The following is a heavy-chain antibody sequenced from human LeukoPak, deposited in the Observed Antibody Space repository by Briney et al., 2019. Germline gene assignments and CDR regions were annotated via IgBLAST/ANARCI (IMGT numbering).Heavy chain of an antibody. V-gene: IGHV4-30-4*08. CDR1: GGSISSGDYY. Sequence: SEPLSLTCTVSGGSISSGDYYWSWIRQPPGKGLEWIGYIYYSVSTYYNPSLKSRVTISVDTSKNQFSLKLSSVTAADTAVYYCARDFGITGSDAFDIWGQGTMVTVSS. CDR3: ARDFGITGSDAFDI. D-gene: IGHD1-20*01. CDR2: IYYSVST. J-gene: IGHJ3*02.